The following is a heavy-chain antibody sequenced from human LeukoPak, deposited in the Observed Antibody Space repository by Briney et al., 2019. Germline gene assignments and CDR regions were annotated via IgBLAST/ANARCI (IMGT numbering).Heavy chain of an antibody. CDR1: GGSFSGYY. CDR3: ARGRRIAAAGKEPFQH. J-gene: IGHJ1*01. D-gene: IGHD6-13*01. Sequence: SETLSLTCAVYGGSFSGYYWSWIRQPPGKGLEWIGEINHSESTNYNPSLKSRVTISVDTSKNQFSLKLSSVTAADTAVYYCARGRRIAAAGKEPFQHWGQGTLVTVSS. CDR2: INHSEST. V-gene: IGHV4-34*01.